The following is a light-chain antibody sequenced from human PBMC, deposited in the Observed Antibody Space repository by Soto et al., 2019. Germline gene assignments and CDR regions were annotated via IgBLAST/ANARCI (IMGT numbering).Light chain of an antibody. CDR2: GAS. CDR3: QQDCSSQT. J-gene: IGKJ1*01. Sequence: DILLTQSPGTLSLSPGERATLSCRASQSVSSSYLAWYQQKPGQAPRLLISGASSRATGIPDRFTGSGSGTDFTLTIIRLEPEEFAECYWQQDCSSQTFGQGTKVDI. V-gene: IGKV3-20*01. CDR1: QSVSSSY.